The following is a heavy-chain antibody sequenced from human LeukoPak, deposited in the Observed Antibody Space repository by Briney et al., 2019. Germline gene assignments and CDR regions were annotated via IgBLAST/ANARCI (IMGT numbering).Heavy chain of an antibody. Sequence: GASVKVSCKASGGTFSSYAISWVRQAPGQGLEWMGGIIPIFGTANYAQKFQGRVTITADESTSTAYMELSSLRSEDTAVYYCARTLDYYDSSGYQHWGQGTLVTVSS. CDR3: ARTLDYYDSSGYQH. CDR2: IIPIFGTA. J-gene: IGHJ4*02. D-gene: IGHD3-22*01. V-gene: IGHV1-69*13. CDR1: GGTFSSYA.